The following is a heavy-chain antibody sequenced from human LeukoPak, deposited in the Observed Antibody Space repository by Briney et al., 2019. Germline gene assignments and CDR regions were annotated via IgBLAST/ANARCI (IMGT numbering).Heavy chain of an antibody. Sequence: SETLTLPCTVSGGPISSYYWSWVRQPPGKGLEWIGYIYYSGSTNYNPSLKSRLTISVDTSKNQFSLKLSSVTATDTALYYCASLTTVTQGYFDSWGQGTLVTVSS. J-gene: IGHJ4*02. CDR1: GGPISSYY. CDR2: IYYSGST. V-gene: IGHV4-59*08. D-gene: IGHD4-17*01. CDR3: ASLTTVTQGYFDS.